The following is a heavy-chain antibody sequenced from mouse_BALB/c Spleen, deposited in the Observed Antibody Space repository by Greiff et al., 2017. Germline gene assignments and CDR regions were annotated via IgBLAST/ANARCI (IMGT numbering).Heavy chain of an antibody. CDR2: IRNKANGYTT. V-gene: IGHV7-3*02. Sequence: EVHLVESGGGLVQPGGSLRLSCATSGFTFTDYYMSWVRQPPGKALEWLGFIRNKANGYTTEYSASVKGRFTISRDNSQSILYLQMNTLRAEDSATYYCARDGGYLAWFAYWGQGTLVTVSA. CDR1: GFTFTDYY. CDR3: ARDGGYLAWFAY. J-gene: IGHJ3*01. D-gene: IGHD2-3*01.